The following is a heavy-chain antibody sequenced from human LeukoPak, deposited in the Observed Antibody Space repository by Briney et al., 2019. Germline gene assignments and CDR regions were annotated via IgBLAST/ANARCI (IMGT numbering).Heavy chain of an antibody. CDR3: AREVRIAVAGGHDAFDI. Sequence: GGSLRLSCAASGFTFSSYEMNWVRQAPGKWLEWVSYISSSGSTIYYADSVKGRFTISRGNAKNSLYLQMNSLRAEDTAVYYCAREVRIAVAGGHDAFDIWGQGTMVTVSS. CDR1: GFTFSSYE. CDR2: ISSSGSTI. J-gene: IGHJ3*02. V-gene: IGHV3-48*03. D-gene: IGHD6-19*01.